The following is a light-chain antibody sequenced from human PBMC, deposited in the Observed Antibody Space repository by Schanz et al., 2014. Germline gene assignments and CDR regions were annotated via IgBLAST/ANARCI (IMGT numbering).Light chain of an antibody. J-gene: IGKJ2*01. V-gene: IGKV2-30*01. CDR3: MQAIHWRT. CDR1: QSLVSSDGNTY. Sequence: DVVMPQSPLSLPVTLGQPASISCRSSQSLVSSDGNTYLSWFQQRPGQSPRRLIYKVSNRDSGVPDRFSGSGSGSDFTLKISRVEAEDVGVYYCMQAIHWRTFGQGTNLEIK. CDR2: KVS.